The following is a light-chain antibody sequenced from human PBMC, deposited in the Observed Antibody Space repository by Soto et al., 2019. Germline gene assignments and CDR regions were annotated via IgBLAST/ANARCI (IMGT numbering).Light chain of an antibody. CDR3: SSYTSSSTPYV. CDR1: SSDVGGYNY. CDR2: EVS. V-gene: IGLV2-14*01. J-gene: IGLJ1*01. Sequence: VLTQPSSLSVSPGQSITISFTGTSSDVGGYNYVSCYQQHPGKAPKLMIYEVSNRPSGVSNRFSGSKSGNTASLTISGLQAEDEADYYCSSYTSSSTPYVFGTGTKVTVL.